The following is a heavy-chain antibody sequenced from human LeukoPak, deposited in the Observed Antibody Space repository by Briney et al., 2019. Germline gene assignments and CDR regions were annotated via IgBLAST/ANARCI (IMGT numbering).Heavy chain of an antibody. CDR3: ARAGPLGYCSSTSCYFGWFDP. CDR1: GYTFTSYA. J-gene: IGHJ5*02. V-gene: IGHV1-3*01. D-gene: IGHD2-2*03. Sequence: GASVKVSCKASGYTFTSYAMHWVRQAPGQRLEWMGWINAGNGNTKYSQKFQGRVTITRDTSASTAYMEPSSLRSEDTAVYYCARAGPLGYCSSTSCYFGWFDPWGQGTLVTVSS. CDR2: INAGNGNT.